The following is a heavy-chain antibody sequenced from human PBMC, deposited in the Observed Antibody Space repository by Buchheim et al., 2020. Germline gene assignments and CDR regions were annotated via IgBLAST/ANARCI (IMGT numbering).Heavy chain of an antibody. D-gene: IGHD5-12*01. Sequence: QVQLQQWGAGLLKPSETLSLTCAVYGGSFSGYYWSWIRQPPGKGLEWIGEINHSGSTNYNPSLKSRVTISIDTSKNQFSLKLSSVTAADTAVYYCARVGGYSGYDFKSAYYYYGLDVWGQGTT. CDR2: INHSGST. CDR3: ARVGGYSGYDFKSAYYYYGLDV. J-gene: IGHJ6*02. V-gene: IGHV4-34*01. CDR1: GGSFSGYY.